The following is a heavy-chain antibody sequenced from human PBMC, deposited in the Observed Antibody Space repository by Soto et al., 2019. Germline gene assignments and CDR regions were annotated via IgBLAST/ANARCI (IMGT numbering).Heavy chain of an antibody. CDR3: ARDDRITMARGVQYYFDY. Sequence: GASVKVSCKASGYTFTSYYMHWVRQAPGQGLEWMGIINPSGGSTSYAQKFQGRVTMTRDTSTSTVYMELSSLRSEDTAVYYCARDDRITMARGVQYYFDYWGQGTLVTVSS. D-gene: IGHD3-10*01. V-gene: IGHV1-46*01. CDR1: GYTFTSYY. J-gene: IGHJ4*02. CDR2: INPSGGST.